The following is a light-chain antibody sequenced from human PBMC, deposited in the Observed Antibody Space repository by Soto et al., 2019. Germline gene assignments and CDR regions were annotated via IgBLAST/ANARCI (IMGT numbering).Light chain of an antibody. J-gene: IGLJ1*01. CDR3: SSYTSSSTPSV. V-gene: IGLV2-14*01. CDR2: DVS. Sequence: QSVLTQPASVSGSPGQSITISCTGTSSDVGGYNYVSWYQQHPGKAPKLMIYDVSNRPSGVSNRFSGSKSGNTASLTIFGLQAEDEADYYCSSYTSSSTPSVFGTGTKLTVL. CDR1: SSDVGGYNY.